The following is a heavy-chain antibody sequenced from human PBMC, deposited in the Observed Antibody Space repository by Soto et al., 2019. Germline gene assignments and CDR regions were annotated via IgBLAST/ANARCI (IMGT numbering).Heavy chain of an antibody. CDR3: ARDEPSLYGSGSYMGALDV. D-gene: IGHD3-10*01. V-gene: IGHV1-18*01. J-gene: IGHJ6*04. Sequence: ASVKVSCKASGYTFTSYGISWVRQAPGQGLEWMGWISAYNGNTNYAQKLQGRVTMTTDTSTSTAYMELGSLRSDDTAVYYCARDEPSLYGSGSYMGALDVWGKGTTVTVSS. CDR2: ISAYNGNT. CDR1: GYTFTSYG.